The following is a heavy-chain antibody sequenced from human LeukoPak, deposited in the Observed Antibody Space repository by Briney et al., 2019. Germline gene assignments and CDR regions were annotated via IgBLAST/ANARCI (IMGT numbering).Heavy chain of an antibody. CDR3: ARRPAASSNWDS. D-gene: IGHD1-1*01. Sequence: GEPLKISCKGSEYRFTNYWIGWVRQMPGKGLEWMGIIWPGDSNTRYSPSFQGQVTISADKSISTAYLQWSSLKASDTAMYYCARRPAASSNWDSWGQGTLATVSS. V-gene: IGHV5-51*01. CDR2: IWPGDSNT. CDR1: EYRFTNYW. J-gene: IGHJ4*02.